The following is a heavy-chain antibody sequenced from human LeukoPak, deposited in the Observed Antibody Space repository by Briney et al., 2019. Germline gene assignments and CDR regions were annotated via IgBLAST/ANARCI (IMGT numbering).Heavy chain of an antibody. Sequence: ASVKVSCKASGYTFTGYYMHWVRQAPGQGLEWMGWINPNSGGTNYVQKFQGRVTMTRDTSISTAYMELSRLRSDDTAVYYCARESYCSSTSCYAGGVASANWFDPWGQGTLVTVSS. J-gene: IGHJ5*02. CDR2: INPNSGGT. CDR3: ARESYCSSTSCYAGGVASANWFDP. CDR1: GYTFTGYY. D-gene: IGHD2-2*01. V-gene: IGHV1-2*02.